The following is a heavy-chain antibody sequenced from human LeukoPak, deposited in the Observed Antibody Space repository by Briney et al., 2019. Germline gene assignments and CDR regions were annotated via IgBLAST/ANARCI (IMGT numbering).Heavy chain of an antibody. CDR3: ARGVVVPAAMIYYHYYYYMDV. CDR1: GGSISSYY. Sequence: SETLSLTCTVSGGSISSYYWSWIRQPPGKGLEWIGYIYYSGSTNYNPSLKSRVTISVDTSKNQFSLKLSSVTAADTAVYYCARGVVVPAAMIYYHYYYYMDVWGKGTTVTISS. CDR2: IYYSGST. J-gene: IGHJ6*03. D-gene: IGHD2-2*01. V-gene: IGHV4-59*01.